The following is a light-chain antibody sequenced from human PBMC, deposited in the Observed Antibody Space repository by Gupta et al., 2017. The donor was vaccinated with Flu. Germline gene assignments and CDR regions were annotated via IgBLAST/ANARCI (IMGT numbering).Light chain of an antibody. CDR2: KVS. J-gene: IGKJ2*01. V-gene: IGKV2-30*02. CDR3: MQTSHCSYT. CDR1: ESLIHSDGNTY. Sequence: DVVMTQSPLSLPVTPGQPASISCRSSESLIHSDGNTYLNWFQQRPGQSPRRLIYKVSNRDSGVPDRFSGSWSGTDFTLKISRVEPEDVGVYYCMQTSHCSYTFGQGTNLEIK.